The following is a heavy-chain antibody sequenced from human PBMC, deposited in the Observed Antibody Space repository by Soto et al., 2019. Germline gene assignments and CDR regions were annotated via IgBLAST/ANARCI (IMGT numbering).Heavy chain of an antibody. J-gene: IGHJ4*02. Sequence: AAVKVSCKASGYVFTSLYIHWVRQAPGQGLEWMGLINPGGGSTIYAQNFQGRVSMTRDTATSTVYMELSSLTSEDTAVYYCARVTALAAYDYWGQGTLVTVSS. CDR1: GYVFTSLY. CDR3: ARVTALAAYDY. V-gene: IGHV1-46*01. D-gene: IGHD6-19*01. CDR2: INPGGGST.